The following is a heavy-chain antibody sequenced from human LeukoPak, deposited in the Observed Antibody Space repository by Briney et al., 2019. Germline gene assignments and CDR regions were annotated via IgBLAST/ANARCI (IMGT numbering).Heavy chain of an antibody. D-gene: IGHD3-3*01. V-gene: IGHV3-48*04. J-gene: IGHJ6*03. CDR3: ARVPVDFWSGSDDYFYYMDV. Sequence: GGSLRLSCAGSGFTFSRFSMNWVRQAPGKGLEWISYITFSSDTIYYTDSVKGRFTTFRDNAKNSLYLQMSSLRAEDTAVYYCARVPVDFWSGSDDYFYYMDVWGKGTTVTVSS. CDR1: GFTFSRFS. CDR2: ITFSSDTI.